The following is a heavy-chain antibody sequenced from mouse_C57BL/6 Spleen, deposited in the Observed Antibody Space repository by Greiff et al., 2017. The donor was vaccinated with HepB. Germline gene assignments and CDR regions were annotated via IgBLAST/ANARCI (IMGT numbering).Heavy chain of an antibody. V-gene: IGHV3-6*01. CDR1: GYSITSGYY. CDR2: ISYDGSN. Sequence: EVKLLESGPGLLKPSQSLSLTCSVTGYSITSGYYWNWIRQFPGNKLEWMGYISYDGSNNYNPSLKNRISITRDTSKNQFFLKLNSVTTEDTATYYCARIYYYGSSYGNFDYWGQGTTLTVSS. J-gene: IGHJ2*01. CDR3: ARIYYYGSSYGNFDY. D-gene: IGHD1-1*01.